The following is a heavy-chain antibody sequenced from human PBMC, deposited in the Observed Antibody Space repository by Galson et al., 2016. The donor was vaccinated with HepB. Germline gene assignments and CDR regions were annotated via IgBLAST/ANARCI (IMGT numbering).Heavy chain of an antibody. J-gene: IGHJ6*04. CDR2: IWHDGRIK. V-gene: IGHV3-33*01. CDR3: ARDPPAESPSWIGHYPSDFYYGMDV. CDR1: GFTFSDFG. D-gene: IGHD3-3*01. Sequence: SLRLSCAASGFTFSDFGMHWVRQAPGRGLEWVAIIWHDGRIKFYVDSVKGRFTISRDNTQNSLYLQMSSLTAEDTAVYYCARDPPAESPSWIGHYPSDFYYGMDVWGRGTTVIVSS.